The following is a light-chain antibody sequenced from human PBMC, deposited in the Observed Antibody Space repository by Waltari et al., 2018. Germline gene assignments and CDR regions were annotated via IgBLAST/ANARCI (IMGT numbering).Light chain of an antibody. Sequence: DIVMTQSPESLAVSLVERATINCKSSQSVFYSSNNKNYLNWYQQKPGQPPKLLIYWAFTRESGVPDRFSGSGSGTDFTLTISSLQAEDVAVYYCHQHYTTPHTFGQGTKLEIK. CDR1: QSVFYSSNNKNY. CDR2: WAF. CDR3: HQHYTTPHT. J-gene: IGKJ2*01. V-gene: IGKV4-1*01.